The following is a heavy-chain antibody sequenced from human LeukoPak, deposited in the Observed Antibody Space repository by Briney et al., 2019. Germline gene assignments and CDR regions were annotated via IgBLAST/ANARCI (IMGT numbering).Heavy chain of an antibody. CDR1: GFTFRNYA. CDR3: AAAGDY. D-gene: IGHD3-10*01. CDR2: ISGTGVNT. Sequence: PGGSLRLSCAASGFTFRNYAMSWVRQAPGKGLEWVSAISGTGVNTYYADSVKGRFTTSRDNAKNLLYLQMNSLRDEDTAVYYCAAAGDYWGQGTLVTVSS. J-gene: IGHJ4*02. V-gene: IGHV3-23*01.